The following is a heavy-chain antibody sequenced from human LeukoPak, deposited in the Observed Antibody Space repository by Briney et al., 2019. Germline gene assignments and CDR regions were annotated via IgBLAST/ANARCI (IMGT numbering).Heavy chain of an antibody. CDR1: GGSISSYY. J-gene: IGHJ4*02. V-gene: IGHV4-59*12. D-gene: IGHD6-19*01. CDR3: ARDRSSGWYRGVFDY. CDR2: IYYSGST. Sequence: PSETLSLTCTVSGGSISSYYWSWIRQPPGKGLEWIGYIYYSGSTNYNPSLKSRVTISVDTSKNQFSLKLSSVTAADTAVYYCARDRSSGWYRGVFDYWGQGTLVTVSS.